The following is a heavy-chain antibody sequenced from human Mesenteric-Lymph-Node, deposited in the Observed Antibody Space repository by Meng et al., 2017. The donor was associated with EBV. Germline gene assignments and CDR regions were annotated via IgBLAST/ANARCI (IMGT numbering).Heavy chain of an antibody. V-gene: IGHV4-30-4*01. Sequence: QLQESGPGLVKPSQPLSLTCTVSGGTVSSGNNYWIWIRQPPGKGLEWIGYIYYSGRTYYNPSLESRVTMSVDTSKNQFSLNLNSVTAADTALYYCARATTVPSGDWFEPWGRGTLVTVSS. CDR2: IYYSGRT. J-gene: IGHJ5*02. D-gene: IGHD4-17*01. CDR3: ARATTVPSGDWFEP. CDR1: GGTVSSGNNY.